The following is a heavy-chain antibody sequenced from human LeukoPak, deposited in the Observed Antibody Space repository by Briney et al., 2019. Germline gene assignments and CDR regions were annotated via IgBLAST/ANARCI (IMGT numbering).Heavy chain of an antibody. CDR1: GGSFSGYY. CDR2: IYYSGST. D-gene: IGHD3-22*01. J-gene: IGHJ4*02. Sequence: PSETLSLTCAVYGGSFSGYYWGWIRQPPGKGLEWIGSIYYSGSTYYNPSLKSRVTISVDTSKNQFSLKLSSVTAADTAVYYCARSASTMIVVRPLDYWGQGTLVTVSS. V-gene: IGHV4-39*01. CDR3: ARSASTMIVVRPLDY.